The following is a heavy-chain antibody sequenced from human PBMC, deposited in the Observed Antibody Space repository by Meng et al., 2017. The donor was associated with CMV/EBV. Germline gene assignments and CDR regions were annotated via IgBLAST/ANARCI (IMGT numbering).Heavy chain of an antibody. V-gene: IGHV3-13*03. Sequence: GESLKISCAACGFTFSSYDMHWVRQATGKGLEWVSALGTAVDSYYPGSVKGQFTISRENAKNSLYLQMNSLRAGDTAVYYCARKGGDSSPAFFDYWGQGTLVTVSS. CDR2: LGTAVDS. J-gene: IGHJ4*02. D-gene: IGHD2-21*02. CDR3: ARKGGDSSPAFFDY. CDR1: GFTFSSYD.